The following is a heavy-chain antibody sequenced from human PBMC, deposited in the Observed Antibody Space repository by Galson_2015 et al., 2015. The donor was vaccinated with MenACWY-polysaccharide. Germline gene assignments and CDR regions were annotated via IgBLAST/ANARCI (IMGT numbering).Heavy chain of an antibody. V-gene: IGHV3-23*01. D-gene: IGHD2-15*01. J-gene: IGHJ4*02. Sequence: SLRLSCAASGFTFSILVMTWVRQGPGKGLEWVSAISPGSETAYYSDSVKGRFTISRDNSKDTLHLQMDSLRAEDTAVYYCVKGGWSDNWRLGTLVTVSS. CDR3: VKGGWSDN. CDR2: ISPGSETA. CDR1: GFTFSILV.